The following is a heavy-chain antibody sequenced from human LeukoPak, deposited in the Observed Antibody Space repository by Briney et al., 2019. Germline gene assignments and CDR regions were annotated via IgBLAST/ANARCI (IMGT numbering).Heavy chain of an antibody. J-gene: IGHJ4*02. D-gene: IGHD6-13*01. CDR2: ISGSGDST. Sequence: GGSLRLSCAASGFTFSSYAMSWVRQAPGKGLEWVSAISGSGDSTYYVDSVKGRFTISRDNSKNTLYLQMNSLRAEDTAVYYCARDYSSSWYTQRVDYWGQGTLVTVSS. V-gene: IGHV3-23*01. CDR3: ARDYSSSWYTQRVDY. CDR1: GFTFSSYA.